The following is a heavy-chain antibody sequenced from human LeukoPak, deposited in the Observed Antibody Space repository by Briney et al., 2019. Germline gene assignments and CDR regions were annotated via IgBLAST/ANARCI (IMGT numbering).Heavy chain of an antibody. V-gene: IGHV3-74*01. D-gene: IGHD3-10*01. CDR2: INSDGSST. CDR3: ERARGMVRCMDV. J-gene: IGHJ6*04. CDR1: GFTFSSYW. Sequence: QPGGSLRLSCAASGFTFSSYWMHWVRQAPGKGLVWVSRINSDGSSTNYADSVKGRFTISREKPKNPMYLQMNSLRAEDTAGYFCERARGMVRCMDVWGKGTTVSVSS.